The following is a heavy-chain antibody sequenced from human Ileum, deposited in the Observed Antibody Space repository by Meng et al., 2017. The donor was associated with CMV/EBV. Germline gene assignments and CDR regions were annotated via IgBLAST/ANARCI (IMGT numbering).Heavy chain of an antibody. CDR2: IGGSGGRT. D-gene: IGHD2-2*01. V-gene: IGHV3-23*01. CDR3: ATHCSSTSCSDQYYYYGMDV. J-gene: IGHJ6*02. Sequence: GGSLRLSCAASGFTFSNYAMSWVRQAPGKGLVWVSAIGGSGGRTYYADSVKGRFTISRDNSKNTLYLQMNSLRAEDTAVYYCATHCSSTSCSDQYYYYGMDVWGQGTTVTVSS. CDR1: GFTFSNYA.